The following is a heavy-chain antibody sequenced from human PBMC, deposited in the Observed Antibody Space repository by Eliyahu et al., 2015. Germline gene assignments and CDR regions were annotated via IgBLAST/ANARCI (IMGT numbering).Heavy chain of an antibody. CDR1: GAPISSYY. CDR2: IYTSGST. CDR3: ARDRGIVGATGEFDY. V-gene: IGHV4-4*07. D-gene: IGHD1-26*01. J-gene: IGHJ4*02. Sequence: QVQLQESGPGLVKPSETLSLTCTVSGAPISSYYWSWXRQPAGKGLEGIGRIYTSGSTNYNPPLKSXVTMSVDTSKNQFSLKLSSVTAADTAVYYCARDRGIVGATGEFDYWGQGTLVTVSS.